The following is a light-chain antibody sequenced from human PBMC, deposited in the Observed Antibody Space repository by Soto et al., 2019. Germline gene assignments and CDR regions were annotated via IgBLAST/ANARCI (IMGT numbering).Light chain of an antibody. CDR3: QQRTNWPIT. CDR1: QSVGSY. CDR2: DAS. J-gene: IGKJ5*01. V-gene: IGKV3-11*01. Sequence: EIVLAQSPATLSLSPGERATLSCRASQSVGSYLAWYQQKPGQAPRLLIYDASTRATGIPARFSGSGSGTDFTLTISSLEPEDFAVYYWQQRTNWPITFGQGTRLDIK.